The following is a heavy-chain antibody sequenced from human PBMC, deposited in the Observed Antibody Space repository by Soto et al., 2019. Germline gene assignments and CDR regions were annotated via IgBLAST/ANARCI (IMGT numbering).Heavy chain of an antibody. CDR2: IYPGDSDT. Sequence: GESLKISCKGSGYSFTSYWIGWVRQMPGKGLEWMGIIYPGDSDTRYGPSFQGQVTISADKSISTAYLQWSSLKASDTAMYYCARQGGYSSSWYSFGYYYYGMDVWGQGTTVTVSS. V-gene: IGHV5-51*01. CDR1: GYSFTSYW. CDR3: ARQGGYSSSWYSFGYYYYGMDV. J-gene: IGHJ6*02. D-gene: IGHD6-13*01.